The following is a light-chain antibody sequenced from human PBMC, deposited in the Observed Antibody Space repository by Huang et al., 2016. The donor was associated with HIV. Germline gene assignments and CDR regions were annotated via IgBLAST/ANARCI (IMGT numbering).Light chain of an antibody. Sequence: EIVLTQSPGTLSLSPGERATLSCRASESVSSNYLAWSQQKPGQVPRLLIYSASSRATGIPARFSGSGSRTYFICTLSGLDPEDSAVLSWQQYGSSPTTFGQGTKVELK. CDR3: QQYGSSPTT. CDR1: ESVSSNY. CDR2: SAS. V-gene: IGKV3-20*01. J-gene: IGKJ2*01.